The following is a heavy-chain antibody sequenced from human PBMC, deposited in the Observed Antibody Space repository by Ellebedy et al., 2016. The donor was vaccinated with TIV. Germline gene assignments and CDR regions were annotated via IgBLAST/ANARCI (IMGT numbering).Heavy chain of an antibody. D-gene: IGHD5-12*01. CDR1: GGTFSSYA. V-gene: IGHV1-69*13. CDR3: AREGYSGYKDY. Sequence: AASVKVSCKASGGTFSSYAISWVRQAPGQGLEWMGGIIPIFGTANYAQKFQGRVTITADESTSTAYMELSSLRSEDTAVYYCAREGYSGYKDYWGQGTLVTVSS. CDR2: IIPIFGTA. J-gene: IGHJ4*02.